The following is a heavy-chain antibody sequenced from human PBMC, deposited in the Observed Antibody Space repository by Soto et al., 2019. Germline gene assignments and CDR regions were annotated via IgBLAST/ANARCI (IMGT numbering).Heavy chain of an antibody. CDR1: GDSISSYY. J-gene: IGHJ5*02. D-gene: IGHD3-22*01. CDR2: IHYSGST. Sequence: SETLSLTCTVSGDSISSYYWSWIRQPPGKGLEWIGYIHYSGSTNYNPSLKSRVTISVDTSKNQFSLRLSSVTAADTAVYYCARDRHYYYSSGYSKKARPWFDPWGQGTLVTVSS. V-gene: IGHV4-59*12. CDR3: ARDRHYYYSSGYSKKARPWFDP.